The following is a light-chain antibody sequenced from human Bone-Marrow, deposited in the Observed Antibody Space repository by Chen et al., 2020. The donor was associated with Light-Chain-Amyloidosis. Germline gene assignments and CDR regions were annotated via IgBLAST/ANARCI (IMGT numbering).Light chain of an antibody. V-gene: IGLV2-14*01. J-gene: IGLJ3*02. CDR1: SSDVGGYNL. CDR3: ISHTSSGTLWV. CDR2: EVS. Sequence: QSALTQPASVSGSPGQSITISCTGTSSDVGGYNLVSWYQQYPGKAPKLMIYEVSNRPSGVSNLFSGSKSGNTASLTISGLQAEDEADYYCISHTSSGTLWVFGGGTKLTVL.